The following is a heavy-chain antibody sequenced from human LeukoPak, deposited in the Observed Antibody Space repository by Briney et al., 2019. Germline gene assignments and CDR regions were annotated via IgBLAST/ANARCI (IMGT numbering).Heavy chain of an antibody. CDR3: ARAHDYYDSSGYHYYFDY. J-gene: IGHJ4*02. CDR1: GFTFSSYA. Sequence: GGSLRLSCAASGFTFSSYAMSWVRQAPGKGLEWVSVIYSGGSTYYADSVKGRFTISRHNSKNTLYLQMNSLRAEDTAVYYCARAHDYYDSSGYHYYFDYWGQGTLVTVSS. CDR2: IYSGGST. D-gene: IGHD3-22*01. V-gene: IGHV3-53*04.